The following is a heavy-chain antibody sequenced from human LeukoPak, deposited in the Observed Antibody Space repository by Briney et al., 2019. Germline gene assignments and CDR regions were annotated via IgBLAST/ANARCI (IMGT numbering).Heavy chain of an antibody. J-gene: IGHJ3*02. Sequence: GESLKIFCKASGYTFTGYYMHWVRQAPGQGLEWMGWINPNSGGTNYAQKFQGRVTMTRDTSIGTAYMELSRLRSDDTAVYYCARDPRKTQFPFDIWGQGTMVTVSS. CDR3: ARDPRKTQFPFDI. D-gene: IGHD6-19*01. V-gene: IGHV1-2*02. CDR2: INPNSGGT. CDR1: GYTFTGYY.